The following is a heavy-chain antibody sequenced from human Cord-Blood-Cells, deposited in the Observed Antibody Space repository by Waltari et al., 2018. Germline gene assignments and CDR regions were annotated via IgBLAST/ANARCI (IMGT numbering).Heavy chain of an antibody. J-gene: IGHJ5*02. CDR2: IYHSGST. D-gene: IGHD3-9*01. CDR1: GGSISRGGYS. V-gene: IGHV4-30-2*01. CDR3: ARVCYDILTGSYWFDP. Sequence: QLQLQESGSGLVKPSQTLSLTCAVSGGSISRGGYSWTWIRQPPGKGLEWIGYIYHSGSTYYNPSLKSRVTISVDRSKNQFSLKLSSVTAADTAVYYCARVCYDILTGSYWFDPWGQGTLVTVSS.